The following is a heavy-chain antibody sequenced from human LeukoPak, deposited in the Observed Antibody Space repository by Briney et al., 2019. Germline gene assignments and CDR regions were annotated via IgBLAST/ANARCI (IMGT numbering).Heavy chain of an antibody. Sequence: RASVKVSCKASGGTFSSYAISWVRQAPGQGLEWMGGIIPIFGTANYAQKFQGRVTITTDESTSTAYMELSSLRSEDTAVYYCATRDRWLQFPFDNWGQGTLVTVSS. D-gene: IGHD5-24*01. V-gene: IGHV1-69*05. J-gene: IGHJ4*02. CDR2: IIPIFGTA. CDR1: GGTFSSYA. CDR3: ATRDRWLQFPFDN.